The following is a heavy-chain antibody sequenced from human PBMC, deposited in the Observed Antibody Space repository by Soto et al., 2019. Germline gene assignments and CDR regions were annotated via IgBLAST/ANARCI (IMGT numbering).Heavy chain of an antibody. D-gene: IGHD5-18*01. CDR1: GGSISSYY. CDR3: ARDERHGYTEY. Sequence: SETLSLTCSVSGGSISSYYWSWIRQPPGKGLEWIGYNHYTGRTNYNPSLKSRVTISIDTSKNQFSLNLSSVTAADTAVYYCARDERHGYTEYWGQGTPVTVSS. CDR2: NHYTGRT. J-gene: IGHJ4*02. V-gene: IGHV4-59*01.